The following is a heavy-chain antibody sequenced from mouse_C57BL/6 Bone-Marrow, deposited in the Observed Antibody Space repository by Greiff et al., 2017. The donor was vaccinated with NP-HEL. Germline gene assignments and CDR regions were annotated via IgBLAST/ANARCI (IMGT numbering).Heavy chain of an antibody. V-gene: IGHV5-4*01. CDR3: ARDTLSTVVEGRYYFDY. D-gene: IGHD1-1*01. Sequence: DVMLVESGGGLVKPGGSLKLSCAASGFTFSSYAMSWVRQTPEKRLEWVATISDGGSYTYYPDNVKGRFTISRDNAKNNLYLQMSHLKSEDTAMYYCARDTLSTVVEGRYYFDYWGQGTTLTVSS. CDR2: ISDGGSYT. J-gene: IGHJ2*01. CDR1: GFTFSSYA.